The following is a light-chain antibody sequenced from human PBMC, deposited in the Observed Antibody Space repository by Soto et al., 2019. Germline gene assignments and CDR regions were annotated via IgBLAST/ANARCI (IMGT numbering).Light chain of an antibody. CDR2: GAS. J-gene: IGKJ4*01. CDR1: QTVSNTY. CDR3: QQYGALPPT. Sequence: EIVLTQFPGALSLSPGERVTLSCRASQTVSNTYLAWYQQKSGQAPKFLIYGASNRATGIPDRFSGSGSGTDFTLTISRLEPEDLAVYYCQQYGALPPTFGGGNKVAIK. V-gene: IGKV3-20*01.